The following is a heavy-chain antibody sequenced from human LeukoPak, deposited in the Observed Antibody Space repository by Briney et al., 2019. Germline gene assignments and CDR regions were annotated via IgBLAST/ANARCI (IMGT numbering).Heavy chain of an antibody. Sequence: ASVKVSCKASGYTFTSYGICWGRQAPGPGLEWMGRISAYNGDTNYAKKLQGSVTMTTNTSTSTAYMEVRSLRSDDTAVYFCARVEGPSIFGVIDYWGQGTLVTISS. CDR3: ARVEGPSIFGVIDY. V-gene: IGHV1-18*01. CDR2: ISAYNGDT. D-gene: IGHD3-3*01. CDR1: GYTFTSYG. J-gene: IGHJ4*02.